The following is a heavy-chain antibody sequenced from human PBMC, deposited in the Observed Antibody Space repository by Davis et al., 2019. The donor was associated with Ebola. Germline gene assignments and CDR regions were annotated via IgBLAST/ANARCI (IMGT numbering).Heavy chain of an antibody. J-gene: IGHJ6*02. CDR3: ARRFLNYFHHGMDV. CDR1: GFTFSSYS. CDR2: ISSSSSTI. D-gene: IGHD3-3*01. Sequence: PGGSLRLSCAASGFTFSSYSMNWVRQAPGKGLEWVSYISSSSSTIYYADSVKGRFTISRDNAKNSLYLQMNSLRVADTAVYYCARRFLNYFHHGMDVWGQGTTVTVSS. V-gene: IGHV3-48*04.